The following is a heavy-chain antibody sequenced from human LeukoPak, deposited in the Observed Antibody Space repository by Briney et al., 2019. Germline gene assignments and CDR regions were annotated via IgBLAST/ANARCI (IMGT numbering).Heavy chain of an antibody. V-gene: IGHV3-15*01. Sequence: AGGSLRLSCAASGFTFSNAWMSWVRQAPGKGLEWVGRIKSKTDGGTTDYAAPVKGRFTISRDDSKNTLYLRMNSLKTEDTAVYYCTTSDTAMVWDDYWGQGTLVTVSS. J-gene: IGHJ4*02. CDR2: IKSKTDGGTT. CDR3: TTSDTAMVWDDY. CDR1: GFTFSNAW. D-gene: IGHD5-18*01.